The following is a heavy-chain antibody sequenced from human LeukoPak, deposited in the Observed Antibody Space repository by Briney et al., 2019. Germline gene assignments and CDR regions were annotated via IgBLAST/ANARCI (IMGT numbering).Heavy chain of an antibody. V-gene: IGHV1-8*01. D-gene: IGHD6-6*01. CDR1: GYTFTSYD. CDR2: MNPNSGNT. J-gene: IGHJ6*02. CDR3: ARPSQASSSNTNYYYYGMDV. Sequence: GASVKVSCKASGYTFTSYDINWVRQATGQGLEWMGWMNPNSGNTGYAQKFQGRVTMTRNTSTSTAYMELSSLRSEDTAVYYCARPSQASSSNTNYYYYGMDVWGQGTTVTVSS.